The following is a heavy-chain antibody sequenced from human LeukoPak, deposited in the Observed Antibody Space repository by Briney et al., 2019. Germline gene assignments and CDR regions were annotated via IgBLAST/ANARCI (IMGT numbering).Heavy chain of an antibody. V-gene: IGHV3-23*01. D-gene: IGHD2-21*01. CDR1: GFTFSSHA. Sequence: GGSLRLSWVGSGFTFSSHAMSWVRQAPEKGLEWVSGIYESGQTTHYADSVKGRFSISRDNSKNTLYLQMDSLRGEDTAIYYCAKDYRIGYSDHFDYWGQGALVTVSS. CDR2: IYESGQTT. CDR3: AKDYRIGYSDHFDY. J-gene: IGHJ4*02.